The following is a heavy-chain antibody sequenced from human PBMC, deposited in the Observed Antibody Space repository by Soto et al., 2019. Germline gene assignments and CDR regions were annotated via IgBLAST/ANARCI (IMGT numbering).Heavy chain of an antibody. CDR3: ARIESCGGDCYYFQH. J-gene: IGHJ1*01. CDR1: GYTFTKYE. D-gene: IGHD2-21*02. Sequence: ASVKVSCKASGYTFTKYEMQWVRQAPGQGLEWMGVINPTGGTTGYAQKFQDRVSMTRDKSTSTVYLELSRLRFEDTAVYYCARIESCGGDCYYFQHWGHGTLVTVSS. CDR2: INPTGGTT. V-gene: IGHV1-46*01.